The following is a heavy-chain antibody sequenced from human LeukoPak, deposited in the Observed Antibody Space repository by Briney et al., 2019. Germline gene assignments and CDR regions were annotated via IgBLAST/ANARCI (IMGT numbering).Heavy chain of an antibody. CDR1: GGSISSHD. CDR3: ARRAPDWGAPDAFDI. D-gene: IGHD7-27*01. V-gene: IGHV4-4*08. J-gene: IGHJ3*02. CDR2: IYNNGRT. Sequence: SETLSLTCTVSGGSISSHDWNWLRQPPGKGLEWIGIIYNNGRTSYNPSLKSRVTISVDTSKNQFSLKLTSVTAADPAVYYCARRAPDWGAPDAFDIWGEGTMVTVSS.